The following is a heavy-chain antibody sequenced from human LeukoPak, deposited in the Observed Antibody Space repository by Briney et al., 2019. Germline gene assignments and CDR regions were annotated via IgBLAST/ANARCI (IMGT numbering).Heavy chain of an antibody. CDR3: AAAVVGGGIDY. J-gene: IGHJ4*02. CDR2: ISSSSSHT. D-gene: IGHD1-26*01. V-gene: IGHV3-11*03. CDR1: GFTFSDYY. Sequence: GGSLILSCAASGFTFSDYYMSWIRQAPGKGLEWVSYISSSSSHTNNADSVKGRFTISRDNAKKSLYLQMNSLRAEDTAVYYCAAAVVGGGIDYWGQGTLVTVSS.